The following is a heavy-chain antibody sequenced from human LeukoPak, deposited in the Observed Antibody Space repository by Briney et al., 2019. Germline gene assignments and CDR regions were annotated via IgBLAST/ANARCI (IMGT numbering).Heavy chain of an antibody. CDR2: IIPILGVA. J-gene: IGHJ4*02. V-gene: IGHV1-69*04. Sequence: GASVKVSCKASGGTFSSYVISWVRPAPGQGREWMGRIIPILGVANLAQKFQGRVTITADKSPSTAYMELRSLRTEDTALFYCARVRGSSGWYLDYWGQGTLVTVSS. CDR3: ARVRGSSGWYLDY. CDR1: GGTFSSYV. D-gene: IGHD6-19*01.